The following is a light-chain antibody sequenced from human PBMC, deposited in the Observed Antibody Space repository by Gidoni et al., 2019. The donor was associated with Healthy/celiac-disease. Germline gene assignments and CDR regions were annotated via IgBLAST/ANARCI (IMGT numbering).Light chain of an antibody. CDR1: SSNIGSNY. V-gene: IGLV1-47*01. J-gene: IGLJ2*01. CDR2: RNN. CDR3: AAWDDSLSVVV. Sequence: QSVLTPPPSASGTPGQRVTISCSGSSSNIGSNYVYWYQQLPGTAPKLLIYRNNQRPAGVPDRFSGSKSGTSASLAIRGLRAEDEADYYCAAWDDSLSVVVFGGGTKLTVL.